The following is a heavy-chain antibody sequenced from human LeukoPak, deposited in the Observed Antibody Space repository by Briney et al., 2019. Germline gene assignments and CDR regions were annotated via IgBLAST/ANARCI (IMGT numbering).Heavy chain of an antibody. CDR1: GFIVSRNY. V-gene: IGHV3-53*01. J-gene: IGHJ4*02. D-gene: IGHD4-23*01. CDR3: ARYSGDYSANLYYFDY. Sequence: GGSLRLSCAASGFIVSRNYMGWVRQAPGKGLEWVSVLYSNGNIHYTDSVKGRFTISRDNSKNTLYLQMNNLRAEDTAIYYCARYSGDYSANLYYFDYWGQGTLVTVSS. CDR2: LYSNGNI.